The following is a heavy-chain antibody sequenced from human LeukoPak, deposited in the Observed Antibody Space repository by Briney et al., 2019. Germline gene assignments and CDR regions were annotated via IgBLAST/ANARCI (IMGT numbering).Heavy chain of an antibody. Sequence: GGSLRLSCAASGFTFSSYAMHWVRQAPGKGLEYVSAISSNGGSTYYANSVKGRFTISRDNSKNTLYLQMGSLRAEDMAVYYCARDSGAARAFDYWGQGTLVTVSS. CDR1: GFTFSSYA. CDR2: ISSNGGST. V-gene: IGHV3-64*01. CDR3: ARDSGAARAFDY. D-gene: IGHD6-6*01. J-gene: IGHJ4*02.